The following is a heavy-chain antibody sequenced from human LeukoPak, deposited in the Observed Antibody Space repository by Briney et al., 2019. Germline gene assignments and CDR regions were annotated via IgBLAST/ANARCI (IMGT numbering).Heavy chain of an antibody. D-gene: IGHD3-22*01. CDR1: GFTCDDYA. CDR3: AKSLGDSSGYYEN. CDR2: ISWNSGSI. Sequence: PGRSLRLSCAASGFTCDDYAMHWVRQAPGKGLEWVSGISWNSGSIGYADSVKGRFTISRDNAKNSLYLQMNSLRAEDTALYYCAKSLGDSSGYYENWGQGTLVTVSS. J-gene: IGHJ4*02. V-gene: IGHV3-9*01.